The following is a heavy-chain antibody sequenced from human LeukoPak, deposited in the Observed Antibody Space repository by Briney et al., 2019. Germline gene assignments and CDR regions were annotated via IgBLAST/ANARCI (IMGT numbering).Heavy chain of an antibody. CDR1: GYTFTSYG. J-gene: IGHJ6*03. Sequence: GASVKVSCKASGYTFTSYGISWVRQAPGQGLEWMGWISAYNGNTNYAQKLQGRVTMTTDTSTSTAYMELRSLRSDDTAMYYCARAHYYDSGSYYSPDYYYYMDVWGKGTTVTVSS. V-gene: IGHV1-18*01. CDR3: ARAHYYDSGSYYSPDYYYYMDV. D-gene: IGHD3-10*01. CDR2: ISAYNGNT.